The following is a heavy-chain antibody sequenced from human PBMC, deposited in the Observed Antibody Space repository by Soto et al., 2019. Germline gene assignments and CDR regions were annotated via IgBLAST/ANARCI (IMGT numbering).Heavy chain of an antibody. Sequence: EVQLLESGGGLVQPGGSLRLSCAASGFTFSNYAMSWVRQAPGRGLEWVSAISGGDITTYYADSAKGRFAISRDNSKNMLYLQMSSLRADDTAVYHCVKSASVRSSASCFPHNFWGQGTLVTVSS. CDR3: VKSASVRSSASCFPHNF. D-gene: IGHD2-2*01. CDR1: GFTFSNYA. V-gene: IGHV3-23*01. J-gene: IGHJ4*02. CDR2: ISGGDITT.